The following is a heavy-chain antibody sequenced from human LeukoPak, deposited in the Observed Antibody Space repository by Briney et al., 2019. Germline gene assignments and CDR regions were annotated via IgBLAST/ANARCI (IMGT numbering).Heavy chain of an antibody. CDR1: GGSFSGYY. D-gene: IGHD6-13*01. CDR3: ARDSSSPGEGAFDI. J-gene: IGHJ3*02. V-gene: IGHV4-34*01. Sequence: PSETLSLTCAVYGGSFSGYYWSWIRQPPGKGLEWIGEINHSGSTYYNPSLKSRVTISVDRSKNQFSLKLSSVTAADTAVYYCARDSSSPGEGAFDIWGQGTMVTVSS. CDR2: INHSGST.